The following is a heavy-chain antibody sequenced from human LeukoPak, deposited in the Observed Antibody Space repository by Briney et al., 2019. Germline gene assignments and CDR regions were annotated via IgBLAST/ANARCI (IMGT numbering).Heavy chain of an antibody. CDR2: INPNSGDT. Sequence: ASVVDSCKASGYTFTGYYMHWVRQAPGHGLEWMGWINPNSGDTKFAREFQGRVTMTRDTSISTAYMGLSRLRSDDTAVYYCATQRGSYLWGTDFDYWGQGTMVTVSS. CDR3: ATQRGSYLWGTDFDY. V-gene: IGHV1-2*02. CDR1: GYTFTGYY. J-gene: IGHJ4*02. D-gene: IGHD3-16*01.